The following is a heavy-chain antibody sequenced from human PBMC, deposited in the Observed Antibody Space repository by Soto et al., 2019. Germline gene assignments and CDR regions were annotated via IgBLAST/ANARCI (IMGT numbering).Heavy chain of an antibody. V-gene: IGHV4-59*01. D-gene: IGHD2-15*01. J-gene: IGHJ4*02. CDR3: ARGSGYCSGGSCYAWYAYFDY. Sequence: QVQLQESGPGLVKPSETLSLTCTVSGGSISSYYWSWIRQPPGKGLEWFGYIYYSGSTKYNPSLKSRVTISVDSSKSQFSLKLSSVTAADTAVYYCARGSGYCSGGSCYAWYAYFDYWGQGTLVTFSS. CDR2: IYYSGST. CDR1: GGSISSYY.